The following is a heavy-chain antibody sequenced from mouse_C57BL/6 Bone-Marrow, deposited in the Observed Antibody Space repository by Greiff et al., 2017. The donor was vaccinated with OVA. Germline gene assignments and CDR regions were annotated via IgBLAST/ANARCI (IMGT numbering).Heavy chain of an antibody. CDR3: ARWLLRKYPFAY. CDR2: IYPRSGNT. Sequence: VQLQQSGAELARPGASVKLSCKASGYTFPSYGISWVKQRTGQGLEWIGEIYPRSGNTYYNEKFKGKATLTADKSSSPAYMELRSLTSEDSAVYFCARWLLRKYPFAYWGQGTLVTVSA. D-gene: IGHD2-3*01. J-gene: IGHJ3*01. CDR1: GYTFPSYG. V-gene: IGHV1-81*01.